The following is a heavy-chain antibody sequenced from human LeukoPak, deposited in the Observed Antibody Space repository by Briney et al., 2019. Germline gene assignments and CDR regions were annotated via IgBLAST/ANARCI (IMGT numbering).Heavy chain of an antibody. J-gene: IGHJ4*02. CDR1: GFTFGSCA. Sequence: GGTLRLSCAVSGFTFGSCAMGWVRQAPGQGLEWVSTINRSGGGIYYADSVKGRFTISRDNSKNTLYLQMNSLRAEDTAVYYCARDAHSDCGDFKGGVDYWGQGTLVTVSS. CDR3: ARDAHSDCGDFKGGVDY. D-gene: IGHD4-17*01. CDR2: INRSGGGI. V-gene: IGHV3-23*01.